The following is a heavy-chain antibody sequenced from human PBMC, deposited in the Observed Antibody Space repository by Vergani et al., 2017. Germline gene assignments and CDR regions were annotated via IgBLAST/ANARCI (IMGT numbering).Heavy chain of an antibody. J-gene: IGHJ4*02. V-gene: IGHV1-18*01. CDR1: GYTFTSYG. D-gene: IGHD3-3*01. CDR3: ARDRGLEWLPSSGD. Sequence: QVQLVQSGAEVKKPGASVKVSCKASGYTFTSYGISWVRQAPGQGLEWMGWISAYNGNTNYAQKLQGRVTMTIDTSTSTAYMELRSLRSEDTAVYYCARDRGLEWLPSSGDWGQGTLVTVSS. CDR2: ISAYNGNT.